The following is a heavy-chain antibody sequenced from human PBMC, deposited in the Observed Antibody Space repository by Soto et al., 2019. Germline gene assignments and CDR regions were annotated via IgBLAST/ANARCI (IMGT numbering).Heavy chain of an antibody. CDR1: GYSFTSYW. V-gene: IGHV5-51*01. Sequence: LQICCKGSGYSFTSYWIGWVRQMPGKGLEWMGIIYPGDSDTRYSPSFQGQVTISADKSISTAYLQWSSLKASDTAMYYCARPLNFASYDFWRGFPPVFEFWRQGTLAPGS. CDR2: IYPGDSDT. CDR3: ARPLNFASYDFWRGFPPVFEF. D-gene: IGHD3-3*01. J-gene: IGHJ3*01.